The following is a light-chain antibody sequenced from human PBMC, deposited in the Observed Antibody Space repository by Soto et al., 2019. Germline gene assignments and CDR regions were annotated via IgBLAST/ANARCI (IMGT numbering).Light chain of an antibody. CDR2: GNG. Sequence: QSVLTQPPSVSGAPGQRVTISCTGSSSNIGAGHDVHWYQQLPGTAPKLLIYGNGNRPSGIPDRFSGSKSGTSATLGITGFQTGDEADYYCGSWDSSLSAYVFGTGTKLTVL. CDR1: SSNIGAGHD. J-gene: IGLJ1*01. CDR3: GSWDSSLSAYV. V-gene: IGLV1-40*01.